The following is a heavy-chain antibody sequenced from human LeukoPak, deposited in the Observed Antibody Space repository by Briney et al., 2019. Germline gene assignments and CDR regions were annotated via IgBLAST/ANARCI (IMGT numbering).Heavy chain of an antibody. D-gene: IGHD2-15*01. CDR2: IRSKAYGGTT. Sequence: PGGSLRLSCTASGFTFGDYAMSWFRQAPGKGLEWVGFIRSKAYGGTTEYAASVKGRFTISRDDSKSIAYLQMNSPKTEDTAVYYCTTRLGYCSGGSCYAPPGYWGQGTLVTVSS. CDR3: TTRLGYCSGGSCYAPPGY. CDR1: GFTFGDYA. J-gene: IGHJ4*02. V-gene: IGHV3-49*03.